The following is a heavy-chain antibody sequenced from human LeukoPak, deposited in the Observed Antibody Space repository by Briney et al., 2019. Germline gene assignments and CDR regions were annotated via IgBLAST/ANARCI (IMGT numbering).Heavy chain of an antibody. J-gene: IGHJ4*02. CDR3: ARDLDIVVVPAANQTLDY. CDR2: IYNSGST. Sequence: PSGTLSLTCADSGGSISSSNWWSWVRQPPGKGLEWIGEIYNSGSTNYNPSLKSRVTISVDKSKNQFSLKLSSVTAADTAVYYCARDLDIVVVPAANQTLDYWGQGTLVTVSS. V-gene: IGHV4-4*02. CDR1: GGSISSSNW. D-gene: IGHD2-2*03.